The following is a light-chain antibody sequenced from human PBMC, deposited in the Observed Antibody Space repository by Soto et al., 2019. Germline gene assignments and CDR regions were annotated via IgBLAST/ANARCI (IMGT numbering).Light chain of an antibody. Sequence: QSVLTQPASVSGSPGQSITISCTGTSSDVGGYNYVSWYQQPPGKAPKLMIYEVSNRPSGVSNRFSGSKSGNTASLTISGLQAEDEADYYCSSYTSSSTPYVFGSGTKFTVL. CDR1: SSDVGGYNY. CDR3: SSYTSSSTPYV. V-gene: IGLV2-14*01. J-gene: IGLJ1*01. CDR2: EVS.